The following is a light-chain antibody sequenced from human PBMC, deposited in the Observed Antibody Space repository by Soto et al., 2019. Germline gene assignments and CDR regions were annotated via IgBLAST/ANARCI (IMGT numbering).Light chain of an antibody. J-gene: IGKJ1*01. V-gene: IGKV3-15*01. Sequence: EIVMTQSPATLSVSPGERATLSCRASQSVSSNLAWYQQKPGQAPRLLIYGASIRATGVPARFSGGGSGTEFTLTISSLQSEDFAEYHCQQYNNWPQTFGQGTKVDI. CDR2: GAS. CDR1: QSVSSN. CDR3: QQYNNWPQT.